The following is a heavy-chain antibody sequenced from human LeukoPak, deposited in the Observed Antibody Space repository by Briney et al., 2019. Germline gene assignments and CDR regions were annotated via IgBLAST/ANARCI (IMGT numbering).Heavy chain of an antibody. CDR2: IKSDGST. Sequence: PGGSLRLSCTASGFSFSAFAVSWVRQAPGKGLVWVSRIKSDGSTNYADSVKGRFTISRDNAKNTLSLQMNSLRAEDTGVYYCARAPSEIGGYYPEYFRHWGQGTLVTVSS. D-gene: IGHD3-22*01. J-gene: IGHJ1*01. V-gene: IGHV3-74*01. CDR3: ARAPSEIGGYYPEYFRH. CDR1: GFSFSAFA.